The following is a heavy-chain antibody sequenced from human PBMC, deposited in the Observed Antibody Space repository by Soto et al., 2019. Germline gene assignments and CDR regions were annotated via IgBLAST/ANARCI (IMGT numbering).Heavy chain of an antibody. Sequence: QLQLQESGPGLVKHSETLSLTYTVSGGSISSSTYYWGWIRQPPGKGLEWIGSIYFGGSTYYNPSLKSRVTISVDTSKSQFSLKLSSVTAADTAVYYCARRGGPADFWGQGTLVTVSS. CDR1: GGSISSSTYY. D-gene: IGHD2-15*01. V-gene: IGHV4-39*01. CDR3: ARRGGPADF. J-gene: IGHJ4*02. CDR2: IYFGGST.